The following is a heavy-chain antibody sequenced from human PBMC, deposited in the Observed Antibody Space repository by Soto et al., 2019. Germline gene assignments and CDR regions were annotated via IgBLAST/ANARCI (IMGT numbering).Heavy chain of an antibody. CDR1: GFTFSSYA. J-gene: IGHJ6*02. CDR3: AKTYDYVWGSYRYTLFGYYYYGMDV. V-gene: IGHV3-23*01. Sequence: GSLRLSCAASGFTFSSYAMSWVRQAPGKGLEGVSAISGSGGSTYYADSVKGRFTMSRDNAKHTLYLQMNSLRAEDTAVYYCAKTYDYVWGSYRYTLFGYYYYGMDVWGQGTTVTVSS. CDR2: ISGSGGST. D-gene: IGHD3-16*02.